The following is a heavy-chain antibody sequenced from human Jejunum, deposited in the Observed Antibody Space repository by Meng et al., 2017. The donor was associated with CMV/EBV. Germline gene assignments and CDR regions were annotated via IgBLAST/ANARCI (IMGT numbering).Heavy chain of an antibody. J-gene: IGHJ6*02. D-gene: IGHD3-3*01. Sequence: YTFPGYYMHWVRQAPGQGLEWMGWINPDSGGTNYAQKFLGRVTMTSDTSISTAYMELSSLRSDDTAVYYCARDLRFLGRCFGMDVWGQGTTVTVSS. V-gene: IGHV1-2*02. CDR1: YTFPGYY. CDR3: ARDLRFLGRCFGMDV. CDR2: INPDSGGT.